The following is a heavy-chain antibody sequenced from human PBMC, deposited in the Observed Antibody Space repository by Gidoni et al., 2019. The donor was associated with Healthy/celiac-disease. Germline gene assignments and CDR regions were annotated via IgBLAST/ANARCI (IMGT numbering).Heavy chain of an antibody. CDR1: GCSIRRPRYY. D-gene: IGHD4-17*01. CDR2: LYYSGSP. Sequence: QLHLQPSGPGLVTPSDPLSLTCPVSGCSIRRPRYYWGWIRQPPGKGLEWIGSLYYSGSPYYNPSLKRRVTISVDTSKNQFSLKRSSVTAADTAVYYCARHRILDLVYGDYVYYFDYWGQGTLVTVSS. V-gene: IGHV4-39*01. CDR3: ARHRILDLVYGDYVYYFDY. J-gene: IGHJ4*02.